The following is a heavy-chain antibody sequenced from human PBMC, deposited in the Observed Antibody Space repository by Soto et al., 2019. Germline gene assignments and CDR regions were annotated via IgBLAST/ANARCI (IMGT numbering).Heavy chain of an antibody. CDR3: AHRPRGGFPKYGNWFDP. Sequence: SGPTLVKPTQTLTLTCTFSGFSLSTSGVGVGWIRQPPGKALEWLALIYWNDDKRYSPSLKSSLTITKDTSKNQVVLTMTNMDPVDTATYYCAHRPRGGFPKYGNWFDPWGQGTLVTVSS. CDR2: IYWNDDK. D-gene: IGHD3-16*01. V-gene: IGHV2-5*01. CDR1: GFSLSTSGVG. J-gene: IGHJ5*02.